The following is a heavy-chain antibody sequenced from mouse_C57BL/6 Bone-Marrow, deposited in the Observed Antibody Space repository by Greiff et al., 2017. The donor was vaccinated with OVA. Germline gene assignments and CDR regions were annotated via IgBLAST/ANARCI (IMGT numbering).Heavy chain of an antibody. V-gene: IGHV5-6*01. CDR1: GFTFSSYG. CDR2: ISSGGSYT. D-gene: IGHD1-1*01. Sequence: EVQLVESGGDLVKPGGSLKLSCAASGFTFSSYGMSWVRQTPDKRLEWVATISSGGSYTYYPDSVKGRFTISRDNAKNTLYLQMSSLKSEDTAMYYCARRSYYYGSSSWFAYWGQGTLVTVSA. CDR3: ARRSYYYGSSSWFAY. J-gene: IGHJ3*01.